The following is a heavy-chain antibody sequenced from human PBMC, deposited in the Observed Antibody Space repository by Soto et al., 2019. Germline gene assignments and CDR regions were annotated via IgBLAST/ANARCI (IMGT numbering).Heavy chain of an antibody. D-gene: IGHD1-26*01. J-gene: IGHJ4*02. CDR2: ISGSGGST. V-gene: IGHV3-23*01. CDR1: GFTFSSYA. Sequence: EVQLLESGGGLVQPGGSLRLSCAASGFTFSSYAMSWVRQAPGKGVEWVSAISGSGGSTYYADFVKGRFTISRDNSKNTLYLQMNSLRDEDTAVYYCAKDFLGLGATWRYFDYWGQGTLVTVSS. CDR3: AKDFLGLGATWRYFDY.